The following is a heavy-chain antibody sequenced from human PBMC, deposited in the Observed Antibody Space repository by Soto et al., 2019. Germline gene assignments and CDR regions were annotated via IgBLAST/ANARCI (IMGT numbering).Heavy chain of an antibody. CDR2: IYYSWIT. CDR1: GGSISRGGYY. D-gene: IGHD2-15*01. CDR3: ARSGCSGGSCYSPYYYYYRDV. J-gene: IGHJ6*03. V-gene: IGHV4-31*03. Sequence: SETLSLTCTVSGGSISRGGYYWSWIRQQPGKGLERIEYIYYSWITYYNPSLKSRVTISVDTSKNQCSLKLSSLTAADTAVYFCARSGCSGGSCYSPYYYYYRDVWGKGTTVTVSS.